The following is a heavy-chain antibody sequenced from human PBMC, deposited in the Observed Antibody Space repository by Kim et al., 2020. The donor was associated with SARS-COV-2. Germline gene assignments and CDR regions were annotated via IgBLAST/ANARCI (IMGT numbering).Heavy chain of an antibody. J-gene: IGHJ4*02. CDR2: IYYSGST. CDR1: GGSISSYY. Sequence: SETLSLTCTVSGGSISSYYWSWIRQPPGKGLEWIGYIYYSGSTNYNPSLKSRVTISVDTSKNQFSLKLSSVTAADTAVYYCARHSAGGDDYWGQGTLVTVSS. CDR3: ARHSAGGDDY. V-gene: IGHV4-59*08. D-gene: IGHD3-10*01.